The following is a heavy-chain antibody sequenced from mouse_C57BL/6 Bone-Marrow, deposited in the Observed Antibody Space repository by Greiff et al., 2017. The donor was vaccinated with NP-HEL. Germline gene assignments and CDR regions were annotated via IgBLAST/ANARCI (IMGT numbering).Heavy chain of an antibody. CDR2: IDPSDSYT. V-gene: IGHV1-69*01. CDR1: GYTFTSYW. CDR3: ARGGDGYDEFAY. D-gene: IGHD2-2*01. Sequence: QVQLQQPGAELVMPGASVKLSCKASGYTFTSYWMHWVKQRPGQGLEWIGEIDPSDSYTNYNQKFKGKSTLTVDKSSSTAYMQLSSLTSEDSAVYYCARGGDGYDEFAYWGQGTLVTVSA. J-gene: IGHJ3*01.